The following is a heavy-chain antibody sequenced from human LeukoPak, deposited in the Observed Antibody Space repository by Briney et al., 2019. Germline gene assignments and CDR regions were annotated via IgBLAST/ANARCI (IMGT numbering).Heavy chain of an antibody. J-gene: IGHJ4*02. Sequence: GGSLRLSCAASGFTFSSYGMHWVRQAPGKGLEWVAFIRYDGSNKYYADSVKGRFTISRDNSKNTLYLQMNSLRAEDTAVYYCAKEPIIGYSNLGAGGEFDYWGQGTLVTVSS. CDR2: IRYDGSNK. D-gene: IGHD4-11*01. V-gene: IGHV3-30*02. CDR3: AKEPIIGYSNLGAGGEFDY. CDR1: GFTFSSYG.